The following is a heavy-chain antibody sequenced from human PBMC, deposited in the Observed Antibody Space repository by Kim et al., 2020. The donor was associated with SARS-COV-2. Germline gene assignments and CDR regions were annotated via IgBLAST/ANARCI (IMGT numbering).Heavy chain of an antibody. D-gene: IGHD3-10*01. Sequence: ASVKVSCKASGYTFTGYYMHWVRQAPGQGLEWMGRINPNSGGTNYAQKFQGRVTMTRDTSISTAYMELSRLRSDDTAVYYCARGGESYYYYYGMDVWGQGTTVTVSS. V-gene: IGHV1-2*06. CDR3: ARGGESYYYYYGMDV. CDR1: GYTFTGYY. CDR2: INPNSGGT. J-gene: IGHJ6*02.